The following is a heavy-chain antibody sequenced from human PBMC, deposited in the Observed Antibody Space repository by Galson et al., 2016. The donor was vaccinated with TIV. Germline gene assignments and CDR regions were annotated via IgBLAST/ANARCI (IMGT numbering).Heavy chain of an antibody. CDR2: IKYDGNNQ. J-gene: IGHJ4*02. D-gene: IGHD6-19*01. CDR3: AKSQDGSCWGKYYFDH. CDR1: GFTLANFG. Sequence: SLRLSCATSGFTLANFGMHWVRQAPGKGLEWVSFIKYDGNNQYYADSVTGRLTISKDNFKNTVYFQMSDLKPEDTAVYYCAKSQDGSCWGKYYFDHCGQGALVTVSS. V-gene: IGHV3-30*02.